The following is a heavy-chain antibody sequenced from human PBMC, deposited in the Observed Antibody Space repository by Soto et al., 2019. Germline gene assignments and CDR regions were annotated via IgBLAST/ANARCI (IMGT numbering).Heavy chain of an antibody. V-gene: IGHV4-31*03. CDR2: IYYSGGT. D-gene: IGHD4-17*01. CDR1: GGSISSGGYY. Sequence: QVQLQESGPGLVKPSQTLSLTCTVSGGSISSGGYYWSWIRQHPGKGLEWIGYIYYSGGTYYNPSLKSRVTISVDTSKNQFSLKLSSVTAADTAVYYCARQGGDYFPFGNWFDPWGQGTLVTVSS. J-gene: IGHJ5*02. CDR3: ARQGGDYFPFGNWFDP.